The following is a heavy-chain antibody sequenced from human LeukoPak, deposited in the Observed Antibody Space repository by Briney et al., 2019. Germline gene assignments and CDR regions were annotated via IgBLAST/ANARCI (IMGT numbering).Heavy chain of an antibody. CDR1: GFTFSSYG. V-gene: IGHV3-30*03. D-gene: IGHD2-2*02. Sequence: GGSLRLSCVASGFTFSSYGMHWVRQAPGKGLEWVATTSFDVSNKYYADSVKGRFTISRDNSKNTLYLQMNSLRTEDTAVYSCARGYCTSTSCYNDYWGQGTLVTVSS. CDR3: ARGYCTSTSCYNDY. CDR2: TSFDVSNK. J-gene: IGHJ4*02.